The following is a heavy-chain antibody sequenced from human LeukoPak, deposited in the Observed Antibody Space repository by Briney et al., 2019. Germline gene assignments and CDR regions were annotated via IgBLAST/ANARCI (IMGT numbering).Heavy chain of an antibody. D-gene: IGHD6-25*01. CDR1: GFTFSSYA. J-gene: IGHJ6*03. CDR2: IRSKTDGGTT. Sequence: GGSLRLSCAASGFTFSSYAMSWVRQAPGKGLEWVGRIRSKTDGGTTDYAAPVKGRFTISRDDSKNTLYLQMNSLKTEDTAVYYCTTVQRSLYYYYMDVWGKGTTVTISS. CDR3: TTVQRSLYYYYMDV. V-gene: IGHV3-15*01.